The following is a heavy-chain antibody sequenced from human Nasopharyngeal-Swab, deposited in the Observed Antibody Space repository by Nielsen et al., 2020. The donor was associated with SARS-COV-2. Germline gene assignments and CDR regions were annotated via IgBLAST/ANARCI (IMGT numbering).Heavy chain of an antibody. J-gene: IGHJ4*02. D-gene: IGHD5-12*01. CDR3: ARGYSGYDWPDY. CDR2: ISYDGSNK. V-gene: IGHV3-30*03. CDR1: GFTFSSYG. Sequence: GGSLRLSCAASGFTFSSYGMHWVRQAPGKGLEWVAVISYDGSNKYYADSVKGRFTISRDNSKNTLYLQMNSLRAEDTAVYYCARGYSGYDWPDYWGQGTLVTVSS.